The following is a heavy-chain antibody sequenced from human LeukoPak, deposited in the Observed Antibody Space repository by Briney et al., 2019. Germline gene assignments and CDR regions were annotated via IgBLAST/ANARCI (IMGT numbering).Heavy chain of an antibody. D-gene: IGHD5-18*01. V-gene: IGHV1-69*04. J-gene: IGHJ4*02. CDR3: ARVADTAMVQYYFDY. CDR2: IIPILGIA. Sequence: APVKVSCKASVGTFSSYAISWVRQAPGQGREWMGRIIPILGIANYAQKFQGRVTITAYKSTSTAYMELSSLRSEDTAVYYCARVADTAMVQYYFDYWGQGTLVTVSS. CDR1: VGTFSSYA.